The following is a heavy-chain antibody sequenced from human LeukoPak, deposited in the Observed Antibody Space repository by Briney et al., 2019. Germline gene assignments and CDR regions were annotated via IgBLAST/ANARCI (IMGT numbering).Heavy chain of an antibody. CDR3: ARDSRGQQQRAFDY. V-gene: IGHV4-39*07. Sequence: SETLSLTCTVSGGSISSSSYYWGWIRQPPGKGLEWIGGIYYSGSTNYNPSLKSRVTMSVDTSKNQFSLKLSSVTAADTAVYYCARDSRGQQQRAFDYWGQGTLVTVSS. J-gene: IGHJ4*02. CDR1: GGSISSSSYY. CDR2: IYYSGST. D-gene: IGHD6-13*01.